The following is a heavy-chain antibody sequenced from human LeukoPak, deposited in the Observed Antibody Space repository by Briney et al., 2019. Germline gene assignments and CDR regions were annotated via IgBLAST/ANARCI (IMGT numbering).Heavy chain of an antibody. J-gene: IGHJ4*02. CDR2: INHSGST. D-gene: IGHD5-18*01. CDR3: ARGRGYSYGPRVDY. Sequence: SETLSLTCAIYGGSFSGYYWSWIRQPPGKGLEWIGEINHSGSTNYNPSLKSRVTISVDTSKNQFSLKLSSVTAADTAVYYCARGRGYSYGPRVDYWGQGTLVTVSS. CDR1: GGSFSGYY. V-gene: IGHV4-34*01.